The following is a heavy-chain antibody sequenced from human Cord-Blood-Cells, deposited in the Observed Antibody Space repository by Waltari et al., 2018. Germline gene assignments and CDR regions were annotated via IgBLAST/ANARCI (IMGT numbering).Heavy chain of an antibody. Sequence: QVQLQESGPGLVKPSETPSLTCTVSGGSISSYYWSWIRQPPGKGLEWIGYIYYSGSTNYNPSLKSRVTISVDTSKNQFSLKLSSVTAADTAVYYCARNFGDYWGQGTLVTVSS. CDR3: ARNFGDY. V-gene: IGHV4-59*01. CDR2: IYYSGST. D-gene: IGHD3-16*01. CDR1: GGSISSYY. J-gene: IGHJ4*02.